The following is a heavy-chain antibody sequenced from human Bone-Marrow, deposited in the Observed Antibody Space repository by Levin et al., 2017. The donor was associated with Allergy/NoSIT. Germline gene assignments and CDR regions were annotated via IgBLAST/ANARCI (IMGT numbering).Heavy chain of an antibody. CDR1: GGSFSGYY. J-gene: IGHJ4*02. Sequence: RSQTLSLTCAVYGGSFSGYYWSWIRQPPGKGLEWIGEINHSGSTNYNPSLKSRVTISVDTSKNQFSLKLSSVTAADTAVYYCARVRQGGLVDYWGQGTLVTVSS. V-gene: IGHV4-34*01. CDR3: ARVRQGGLVDY. CDR2: INHSGST. D-gene: IGHD3-16*01.